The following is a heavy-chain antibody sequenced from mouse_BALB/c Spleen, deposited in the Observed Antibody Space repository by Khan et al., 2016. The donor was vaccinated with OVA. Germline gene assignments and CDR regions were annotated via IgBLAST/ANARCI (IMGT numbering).Heavy chain of an antibody. CDR2: IWAGGST. V-gene: IGHV2-9*02. CDR3: ARAFYNGAWFAY. Sequence: VKLLESGPGLVAPSQTMSITCTVSGFSLSNYGVHWVRQPPGKGLEWLGVIWAGGSTNHNSALMSRLSISKDDSKSQVFLKMNSLQTDDTAMYYCARAFYNGAWFAYWGQGTLVTVSA. J-gene: IGHJ3*01. D-gene: IGHD1-3*01. CDR1: GFSLSNYG.